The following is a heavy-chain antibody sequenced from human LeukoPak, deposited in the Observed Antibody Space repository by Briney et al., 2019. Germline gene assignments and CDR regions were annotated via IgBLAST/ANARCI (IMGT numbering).Heavy chain of an antibody. CDR1: GFMFSNYW. V-gene: IGHV3-7*01. J-gene: IGHJ3*01. D-gene: IGHD7-27*01. CDR3: ASEINWASGAFDV. CDR2: IKEDGSEK. Sequence: GGSLRLSCAGSGFMFSNYWMTWVRQAPGKGLEWVANIKEDGSEKYYVDSMKGRFTISRDNAKNSLYLQMNSLRAEDTAVYYCASEINWASGAFDVGGPGTLVTVSS.